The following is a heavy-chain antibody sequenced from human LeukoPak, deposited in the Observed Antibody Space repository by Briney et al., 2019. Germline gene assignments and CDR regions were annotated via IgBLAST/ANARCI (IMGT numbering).Heavy chain of an antibody. CDR2: INHSGST. J-gene: IGHJ3*02. Sequence: PSETLSLTCAVYGGSFSGYYWSWIRPPPGKGLEWIGEINHSGSTNYNPSLKSRVTISVDTSKNQFSLKLSSVTAADTAVYYCARLRAAFDIWGQGTMVTVSS. CDR3: ARLRAAFDI. CDR1: GGSFSGYY. V-gene: IGHV4-34*01.